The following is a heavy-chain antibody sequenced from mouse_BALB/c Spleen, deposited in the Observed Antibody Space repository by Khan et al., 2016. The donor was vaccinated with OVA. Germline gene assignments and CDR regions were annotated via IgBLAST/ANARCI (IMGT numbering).Heavy chain of an antibody. CDR3: ARIKKIVATYFDY. CDR2: TNPTNGRT. D-gene: IGHD1-1*01. V-gene: IGHV1S81*02. CDR1: GYTFTSYW. J-gene: IGHJ2*01. Sequence: ESGAELVKAGASVKMSCKASGYTFTSYWMHWVKQRLGQGLEWFAETNPTNGRTYYNEKFKSKATLTVDKSSSTAYMLLSGPTFEDSAVYYCARIKKIVATYFDYWGQGTTLTVSP.